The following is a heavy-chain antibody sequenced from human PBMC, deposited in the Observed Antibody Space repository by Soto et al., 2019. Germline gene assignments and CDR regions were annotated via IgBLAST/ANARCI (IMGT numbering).Heavy chain of an antibody. CDR3: EHRTAYEISTGYYPFDY. V-gene: IGHV2-5*02. J-gene: IGHJ4*02. CDR1: GFSISTSGVG. CDR2: IYWDDGK. D-gene: IGHD3-9*01. Sequence: ASGPSLVNSTQTVTLTCTYSGFSISTSGVGVAWIRQPPGKALEWLALIYWDDGKRYSPSLKTRLNITTDTSKNQVVLTLTNVDPVDTATFYFEHRTAYEISTGYYPFDYWGQGSLVTVSS.